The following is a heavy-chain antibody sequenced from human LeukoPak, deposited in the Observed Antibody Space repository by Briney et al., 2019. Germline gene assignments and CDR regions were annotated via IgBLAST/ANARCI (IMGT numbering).Heavy chain of an antibody. CDR2: IYYSGST. J-gene: IGHJ4*02. V-gene: IGHV4-59*01. Sequence: PSETLSLTCTVSGGSISSYYWSWIRQPPGKGLEWIGYIYYSGSTNYNPSPKSRVTISVDTSKNQFSLKLSSVTAADTAVYYCARGVPHSDILTGYYVLDYWGQGTLVTVSS. D-gene: IGHD3-9*01. CDR3: ARGVPHSDILTGYYVLDY. CDR1: GGSISSYY.